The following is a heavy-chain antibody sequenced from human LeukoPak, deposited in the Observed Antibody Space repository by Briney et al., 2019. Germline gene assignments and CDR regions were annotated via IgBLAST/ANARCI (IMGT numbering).Heavy chain of an antibody. CDR2: INHSGST. J-gene: IGHJ4*02. CDR3: ARVLMPIAARPFDY. D-gene: IGHD6-6*01. V-gene: IGHV4-34*01. Sequence: PSETLSLTCAVYGGSFSGYYWSWIRQPPGKGLEWIGEINHSGSTNYNPSLKSRVTISVDTSKNQFSLKLSSVTAADTAVYYCARVLMPIAARPFDYWGQGTLVTVSS. CDR1: GGSFSGYY.